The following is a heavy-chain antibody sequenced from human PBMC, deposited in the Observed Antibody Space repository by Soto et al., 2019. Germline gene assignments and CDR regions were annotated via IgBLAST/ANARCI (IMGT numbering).Heavy chain of an antibody. V-gene: IGHV3-66*01. CDR3: ARSNPDIVVVVAATEPAFDI. D-gene: IGHD2-15*01. Sequence: GGSLRLSCAASGFTVSSNYMSWVRQAPGKGLEWVSVIYSGGSTYYADSVKGRFTISRDNSKNTLYLQMTSLRAEDTAVYYCARSNPDIVVVVAATEPAFDIWGQGTMVTVSS. CDR2: IYSGGST. J-gene: IGHJ3*02. CDR1: GFTVSSNY.